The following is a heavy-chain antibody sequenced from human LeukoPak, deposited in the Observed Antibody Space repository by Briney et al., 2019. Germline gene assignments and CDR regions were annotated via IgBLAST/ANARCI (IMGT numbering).Heavy chain of an antibody. Sequence: SETLSLTCAVYGGSFSGYYWSWIRQPPGKGLEWIAEINHSGSTNYNPSLKSRVTISIDTSKNQLSLKLTSVTAADTAVYYCARGLGGGNSIYFDYWGQGTLVTVSS. J-gene: IGHJ4*02. V-gene: IGHV4-34*01. CDR3: ARGLGGGNSIYFDY. CDR2: INHSGST. CDR1: GGSFSGYY. D-gene: IGHD4-23*01.